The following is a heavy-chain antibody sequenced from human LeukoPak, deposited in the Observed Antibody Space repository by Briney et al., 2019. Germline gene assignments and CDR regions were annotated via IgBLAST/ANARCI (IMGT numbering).Heavy chain of an antibody. CDR1: GGTFSSYA. CDR2: IIPIFGTA. CDR3: AKSALAANWFDP. D-gene: IGHD2-15*01. J-gene: IGHJ5*02. Sequence: ASVKVSCKASGGTFSSYAISWVRQAPGQGLEWMGGIIPIFGTANYAQKFQGRVTITTDESTSTAYMELSSLRSEDTAVYYCAKSALAANWFDPWGQGTLVTVSS. V-gene: IGHV1-69*05.